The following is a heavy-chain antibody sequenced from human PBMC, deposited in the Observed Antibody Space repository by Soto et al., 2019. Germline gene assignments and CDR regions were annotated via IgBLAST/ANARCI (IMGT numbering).Heavy chain of an antibody. D-gene: IGHD1-26*01. V-gene: IGHV1-3*01. CDR2: INAGNGNT. CDR3: ARDHIVGATNPTDWIDP. Sequence: ASVKVSCKASGYTFTSYAMHWVRQAPGQRLEWMGWINAGNGNTKYSQKFQGRVTITRDTSASTAYMELSSLRSEDTAVYYCARDHIVGATNPTDWIDPWGQGALVNGSS. J-gene: IGHJ5*02. CDR1: GYTFTSYA.